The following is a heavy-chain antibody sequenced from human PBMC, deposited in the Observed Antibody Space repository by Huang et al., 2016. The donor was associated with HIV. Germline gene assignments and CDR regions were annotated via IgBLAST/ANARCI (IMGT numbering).Heavy chain of an antibody. J-gene: IGHJ3*01. Sequence: QVRLVQSGAEVKKPGSSVKVSCKASGGTFGSYAISWVRQAPGQGLEGMGGIIPILATANYAQRCQGRVTFTADESTSAVYMEVRGLRFEDTAVYYCARDLSYSSGWYTDAFNVWGQGTMVVVSS. CDR3: ARDLSYSSGWYTDAFNV. CDR2: IIPILATA. V-gene: IGHV1-69*13. D-gene: IGHD3-22*01. CDR1: GGTFGSYA.